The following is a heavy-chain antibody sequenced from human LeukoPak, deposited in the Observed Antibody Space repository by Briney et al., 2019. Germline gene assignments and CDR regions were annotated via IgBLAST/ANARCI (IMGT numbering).Heavy chain of an antibody. V-gene: IGHV4-61*01. CDR3: VRFLRLRYDTSRYDPAPV. J-gene: IGHJ4*02. D-gene: IGHD3-22*01. Sequence: TTSETLSLTCTVSGASVSRGSYYWSWIRQPPGKELEWIGYVYYSGTVYKNSSLKSRVNMSVDTSKDQFSLKLGAVTAADTAVYYCVRFLRLRYDTSRYDPAPVWGQGILVTVSS. CDR2: VYYSGTV. CDR1: GASVSRGSYY.